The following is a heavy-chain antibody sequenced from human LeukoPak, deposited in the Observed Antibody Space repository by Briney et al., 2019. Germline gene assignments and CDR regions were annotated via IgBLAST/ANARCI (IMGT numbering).Heavy chain of an antibody. CDR3: AKAYYYDSSGYIDY. J-gene: IGHJ4*02. D-gene: IGHD3-22*01. CDR1: GFIFDDYA. V-gene: IGHV3-9*01. CDR2: ISWNSGSI. Sequence: GGSLRLSCAGSGFIFDDYAMHWVRQAPGKGLECVSGISWNSGSIGYADSVKGRFTISRDNAKNSLFLQMNSLRGEDTAFYYCAKAYYYDSSGYIDYWGQGTLVTVSS.